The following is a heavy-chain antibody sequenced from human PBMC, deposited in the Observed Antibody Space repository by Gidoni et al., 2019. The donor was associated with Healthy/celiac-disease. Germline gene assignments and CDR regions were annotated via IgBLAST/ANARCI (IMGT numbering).Heavy chain of an antibody. CDR1: GFTFSSYA. D-gene: IGHD3-22*01. Sequence: QVQLVESGGGVVQPGRSLRLSCAASGFTFSSYAMHWVRQAPCKGLEWVAVISYDGSNKYYADSVKGRFTISRDNSKNTLYLQMNSLRAEDTAVYYCASMYYYDSSGVDPAPWGQGTLVTVSS. CDR3: ASMYYYDSSGVDPAP. J-gene: IGHJ5*02. CDR2: ISYDGSNK. V-gene: IGHV3-30-3*01.